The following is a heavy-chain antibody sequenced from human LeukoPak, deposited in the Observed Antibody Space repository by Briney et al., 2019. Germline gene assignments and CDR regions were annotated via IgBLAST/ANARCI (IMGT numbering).Heavy chain of an antibody. CDR1: GFTLSNYA. CDR3: ARDGADLNDYYGMDV. V-gene: IGHV3-30-3*01. Sequence: GGSLRLSCAASGFTLSNYAMHWVRQAPGKGLEWVAVILFDGSNKYTDSVKGRFTISRDNAKNSLYLQMNSLRAEDTAVYYCARDGADLNDYYGMDVWGQGTTVTVSS. J-gene: IGHJ6*01. CDR2: ILFDGSNK. D-gene: IGHD1-26*01.